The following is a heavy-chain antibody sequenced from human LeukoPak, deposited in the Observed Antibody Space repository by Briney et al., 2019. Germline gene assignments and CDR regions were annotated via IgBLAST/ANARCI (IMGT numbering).Heavy chain of an antibody. J-gene: IGHJ3*02. CDR1: GGSITHYY. Sequence: SETLSLTCTVSGGSITHYYWSWIRQPPGKGLEWIGYIYYSGSTHYNPSLKSRVTISVDTSKNQFSLKLSSVTAADTAVYYCARGSRGDYVWGSYRWAPVYAFDIWGQGTMVTVSS. CDR3: ARGSRGDYVWGSYRWAPVYAFDI. D-gene: IGHD3-16*02. CDR2: IYYSGST. V-gene: IGHV4-59*12.